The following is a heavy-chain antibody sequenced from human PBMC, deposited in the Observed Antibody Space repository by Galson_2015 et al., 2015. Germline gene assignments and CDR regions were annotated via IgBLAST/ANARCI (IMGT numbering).Heavy chain of an antibody. CDR1: GGSISTYNNY. V-gene: IGHV4-39*01. J-gene: IGHJ4*02. Sequence: ETLSLTCNVSGGSISTYNNYWGWIRQPPGKGLEWIGCIYYSGSTYYNPSLKSRVTISADASKNQFSLRLNSVNAADTAVYYCARRNYGDSDFIDYWGQGTLVTVSS. CDR3: ARRNYGDSDFIDY. D-gene: IGHD2-21*02. CDR2: IYYSGST.